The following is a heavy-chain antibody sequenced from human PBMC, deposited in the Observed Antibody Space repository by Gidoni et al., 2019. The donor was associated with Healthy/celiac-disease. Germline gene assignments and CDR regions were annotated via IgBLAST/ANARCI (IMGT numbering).Heavy chain of an antibody. CDR1: GFTFSGYA. CDR3: ASLGYCSGGSCPDDY. V-gene: IGHV3-30-3*01. CDR2: ISYDGSNK. D-gene: IGHD2-15*01. J-gene: IGHJ4*02. Sequence: QVQLVESGGGVVQPGRSLRLSCAASGFTFSGYAIHWVRQAPGKGLGWVAVISYDGSNKYYADSVKGRFTISRDNSKNTLYLQMNSLRAEDTAVYYCASLGYCSGGSCPDDYWGQGTLVTVSS.